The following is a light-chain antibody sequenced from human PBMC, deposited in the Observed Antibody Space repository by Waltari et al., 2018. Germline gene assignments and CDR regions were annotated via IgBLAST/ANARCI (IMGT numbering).Light chain of an antibody. J-gene: IGKJ5*01. CDR1: QSVNSY. Sequence: EIVLTQSPATLSLSPGERATLSCRTSQSVNSYLAWYQHQPGQAPRLLIHAASNRATGIPARFSGSGSGTDFTLTISSLEPDDFALYYCQQRFTWPSITFGQGTRLEIK. V-gene: IGKV3-11*01. CDR3: QQRFTWPSIT. CDR2: AAS.